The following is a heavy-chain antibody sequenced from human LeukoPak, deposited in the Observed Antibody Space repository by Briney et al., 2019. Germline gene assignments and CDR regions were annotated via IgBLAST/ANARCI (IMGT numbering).Heavy chain of an antibody. CDR3: ARDLFGGTRVVDY. V-gene: IGHV3-11*01. CDR1: GGSISSSSYY. D-gene: IGHD2-15*01. Sequence: LSLTCTVSGGSISSSSYYWGWIRQAPGKGLEWVSYISSSGSTIYYADSVKGRFTISRDNAKNSLYLQMNSLRAEDTAVYYCARDLFGGTRVVDYWGQGTLVTVSS. J-gene: IGHJ4*02. CDR2: ISSSGSTI.